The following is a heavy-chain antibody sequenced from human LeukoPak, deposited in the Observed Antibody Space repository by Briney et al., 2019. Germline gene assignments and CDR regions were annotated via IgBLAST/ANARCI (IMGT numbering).Heavy chain of an antibody. CDR1: GFTFSDST. V-gene: IGHV3-49*03. J-gene: IGHJ2*01. Sequence: GGSLRLSCTGSGFTFSDSTMTWFRQAPGRGPEWVGIVRRKTYGGAALYAASVKGRFIITRDDSTSTAYLQMNNLKIEDTGVYYCTRGQGLYFWGRGTLVTVSS. D-gene: IGHD2-8*01. CDR2: VRRKTYGGAA. CDR3: TRGQGLYF.